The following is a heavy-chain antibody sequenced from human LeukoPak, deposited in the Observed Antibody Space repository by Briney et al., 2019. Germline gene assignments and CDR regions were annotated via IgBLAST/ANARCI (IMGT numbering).Heavy chain of an antibody. V-gene: IGHV3-64*02. D-gene: IGHD1-26*01. Sequence: PGGSLRLSCAASGSTFSSYSMHWVRQAPGKGPEFVSVIGGGGVTTFYADSVKDRFTISRDSSKNTLYLEMGSLRAEDMAVYYCAREGGGSGLWYYDLWGRGTLVTVSS. J-gene: IGHJ2*01. CDR2: IGGGGVTT. CDR1: GSTFSSYS. CDR3: AREGGGSGLWYYDL.